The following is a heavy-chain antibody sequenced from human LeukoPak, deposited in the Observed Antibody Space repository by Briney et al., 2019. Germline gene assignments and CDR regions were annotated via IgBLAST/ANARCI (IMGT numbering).Heavy chain of an antibody. J-gene: IGHJ4*02. D-gene: IGHD6-13*01. Sequence: GGSLRLSCAASGFTFSSYGMHWVRQAPGKGLEWVAVISYDGSNKYYADSVKGRFTISRDNSKNTLYLQMNSLRAEDTAVYYCASPREIAAAGTNLPRRAAYFDYWGQGTLVTVSS. V-gene: IGHV3-30*03. CDR1: GFTFSSYG. CDR3: ASPREIAAAGTNLPRRAAYFDY. CDR2: ISYDGSNK.